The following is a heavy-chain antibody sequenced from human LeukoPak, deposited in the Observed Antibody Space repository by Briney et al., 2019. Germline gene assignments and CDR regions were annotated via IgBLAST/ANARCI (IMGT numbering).Heavy chain of an antibody. CDR2: IYYSGST. CDR3: ARGDGRSVAAAGIFDY. V-gene: IGHV4-39*01. Sequence: SETLSLTCTVSGGSISSSSYYWGWIRQPPGKGLEWIGSIYYSGSTYYNPSLKSRVTISVDTSKDQFSLKLSSVTAADTAVYYCARGDGRSVAAAGIFDYWGQGTLVTVSS. D-gene: IGHD6-13*01. J-gene: IGHJ4*02. CDR1: GGSISSSSYY.